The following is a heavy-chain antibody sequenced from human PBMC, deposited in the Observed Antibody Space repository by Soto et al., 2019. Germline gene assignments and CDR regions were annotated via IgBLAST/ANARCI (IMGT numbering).Heavy chain of an antibody. CDR1: GGTFSSYA. V-gene: IGHV1-69*13. Sequence: SVKVSCKASGGTFSSYAISWVQQAPGQGLEWMGGIIPIFGTANYAQKFQGRVTITADESTSTAYMELSSLRSEDTAVYYCARGSGYYPYPLTYNWFDPWGQGTLVTVSS. J-gene: IGHJ5*02. CDR2: IIPIFGTA. CDR3: ARGSGYYPYPLTYNWFDP. D-gene: IGHD3-22*01.